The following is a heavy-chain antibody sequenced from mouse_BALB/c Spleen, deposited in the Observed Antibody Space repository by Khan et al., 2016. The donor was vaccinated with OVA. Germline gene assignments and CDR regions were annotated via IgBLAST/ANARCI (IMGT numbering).Heavy chain of an antibody. V-gene: IGHV1-18*01. CDR2: INPNNGAT. D-gene: IGHD3-3*01. Sequence: VQLKQSGPELVKPGASVKISCKTSGYTFTEYTLHWVKQSHGKSLEWIGVINPNNGATSYNQKFKGKATLTVDKFSSTAYMEFRSLTPEDSAVYYCARDAGRYWGQGTSVTVSS. CDR3: ARDAGRY. J-gene: IGHJ4*01. CDR1: GYTFTEYT.